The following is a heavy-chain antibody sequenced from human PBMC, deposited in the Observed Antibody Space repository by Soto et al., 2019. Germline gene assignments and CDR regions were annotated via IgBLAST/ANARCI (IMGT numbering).Heavy chain of an antibody. CDR1: GGSVSVYY. J-gene: IGHJ4*02. CDR3: ARGVGSSPPQY. D-gene: IGHD1-26*01. V-gene: IGHV4-59*02. Sequence: SETLSLTCTISGGSVSVYYWSWIRQSTGQGLEWIGYIYASGSPYYNPSLRRRVTISADTSKNQISLKLTSPTAADTAVYYCARGVGSSPPQYWGRGTLVTVSS. CDR2: IYASGSP.